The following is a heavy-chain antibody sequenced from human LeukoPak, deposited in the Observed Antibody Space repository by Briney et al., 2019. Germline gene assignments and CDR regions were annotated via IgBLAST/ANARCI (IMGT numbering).Heavy chain of an antibody. CDR3: ARPPSLGDPIDY. D-gene: IGHD2-21*01. CDR1: GFTFSTYS. Sequence: GGSLRLSCAVSGFTFSTYSMNWVRQAPGKGLEWVSSISSSSRYIYYADSVKGRFTITRDNAKNSLYLQMNSLRAEDTAVYYCARPPSLGDPIDYWGQGTLVTVSS. CDR2: ISSSSRYI. J-gene: IGHJ4*02. V-gene: IGHV3-21*01.